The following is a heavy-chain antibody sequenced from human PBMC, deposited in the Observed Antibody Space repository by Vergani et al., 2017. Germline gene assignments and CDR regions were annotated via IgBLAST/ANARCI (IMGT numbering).Heavy chain of an antibody. CDR1: EYSFGNYW. CDR2: IYPADSDT. Sequence: EAALVQSGPVMRKPGESLKISCTGSEYSFGNYWNGWVRQMPGKGLEGMGIIYPADSDTRYSPSFQGQVTISADKSLSTAFLQWDSLKASDTALYYCARHTTYTDAWGQETLVTVSS. CDR3: ARHTTYTDA. J-gene: IGHJ5*02. D-gene: IGHD1-1*01. V-gene: IGHV5-51*01.